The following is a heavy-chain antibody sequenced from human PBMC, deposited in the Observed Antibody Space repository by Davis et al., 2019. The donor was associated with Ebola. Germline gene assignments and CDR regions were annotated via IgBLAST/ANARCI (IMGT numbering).Heavy chain of an antibody. V-gene: IGHV1-8*01. J-gene: IGHJ4*02. Sequence: AASVKVSCKASGYSFSSYDLNWVRQATGQGLEWMGWMNPNSGNTGYAQKFQGRVTMTRNTSINTAYMELSGLTSEDTALYFCARGQIGYSGRFRFDSWGQGTLVTVSS. D-gene: IGHD5-12*01. CDR3: ARGQIGYSGRFRFDS. CDR2: MNPNSGNT. CDR1: GYSFSSYD.